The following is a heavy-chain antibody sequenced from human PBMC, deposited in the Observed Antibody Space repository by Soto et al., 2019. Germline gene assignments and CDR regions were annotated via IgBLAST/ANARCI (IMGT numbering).Heavy chain of an antibody. V-gene: IGHV4-34*01. Sequence: KTSETLSLTCAVVCDSLRGQSWNWIRQSPGKGLEWIGELDQSGGTNYNPSLKSRAIISDDTSKNQFSLTLTSVTAADTAVYYCAREDSNGWSGESLDVWGQGTTVTV. CDR2: LDQSGGT. CDR3: AREDSNGWSGESLDV. CDR1: CDSLRGQS. D-gene: IGHD6-19*01. J-gene: IGHJ6*02.